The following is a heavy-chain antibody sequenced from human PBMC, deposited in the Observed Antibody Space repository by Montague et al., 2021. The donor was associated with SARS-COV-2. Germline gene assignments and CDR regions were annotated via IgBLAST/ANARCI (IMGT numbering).Heavy chain of an antibody. CDR3: ARVQGITTIVVVIGAFDI. CDR2: IYYSGST. CDR1: GGSISSGGYY. D-gene: IGHD3-22*01. V-gene: IGHV4-31*03. J-gene: IGHJ3*02. Sequence: TLSLTCTVSGGSISSGGYYWSWIRQHPGKGLEWIGYIYYSGSTYYNPSLKSRVTISVDTSKNQFSLKLSPVTAADTAVYYCARVQGITTIVVVIGAFDIWGQGTMVTVSS.